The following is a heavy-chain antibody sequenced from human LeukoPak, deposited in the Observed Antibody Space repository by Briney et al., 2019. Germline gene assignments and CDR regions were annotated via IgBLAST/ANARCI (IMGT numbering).Heavy chain of an antibody. J-gene: IGHJ4*02. D-gene: IGHD3-10*01. V-gene: IGHV4-30-2*01. Sequence: SETLSLTCAVSGGSISSGGYSWSWIRQPPGKGLEWIGYIYHSGSTYHNPSLKSRVTISVDTSKNEFSLKLSSVTAADTAVYYCARGIYYLIEYWGQGTLVTVSS. CDR2: IYHSGST. CDR1: GGSISSGGYS. CDR3: ARGIYYLIEY.